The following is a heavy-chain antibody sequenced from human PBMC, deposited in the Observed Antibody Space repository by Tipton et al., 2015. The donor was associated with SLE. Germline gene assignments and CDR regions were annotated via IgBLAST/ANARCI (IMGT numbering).Heavy chain of an antibody. V-gene: IGHV1-3*04. CDR3: AMRYNHYGSGNYIYAEAFDI. CDR1: GYIFTRSD. J-gene: IGHJ3*02. D-gene: IGHD3-10*01. Sequence: QLVQSGAEVKKPGASVKVSCKASGYIFTRSDLHWVRQAPGQRLEWMGWIRTGNGNTKYSQKFLGRVTITRDTSASTAYMDLSSLRSEDTAVYYCAMRYNHYGSGNYIYAEAFDIWGQGTMVTVSS. CDR2: IRTGNGNT.